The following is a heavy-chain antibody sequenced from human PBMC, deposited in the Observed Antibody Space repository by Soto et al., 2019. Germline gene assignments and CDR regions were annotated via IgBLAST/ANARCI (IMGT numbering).Heavy chain of an antibody. Sequence: SETLSLTCTVSGASINSRNNYWAWIRQPPGKGLEWIGSIYYNGGSHYTPSLKGRVTISVDTSKNQFSLKLNSVTAADTAVYTFARQGVDISTFDLWGQGTLVAVCS. V-gene: IGHV4-39*01. CDR1: GASINSRNNY. J-gene: IGHJ4*02. CDR3: ARQGVDISTFDL. CDR2: IYYNGGS. D-gene: IGHD3-10*01.